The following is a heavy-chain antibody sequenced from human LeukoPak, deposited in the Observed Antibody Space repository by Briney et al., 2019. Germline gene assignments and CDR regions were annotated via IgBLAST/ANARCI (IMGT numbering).Heavy chain of an antibody. V-gene: IGHV3-9*01. Sequence: GGSLRLSCAASGFTFDDYAMHWVRQAPGKGLEWVSGISWNSGSIGYADSVKGRFTISRDNAKNPLYLQMNSLRAEDTALYYCAKDIDGAVAGMFDYWGQGTLVTVSS. D-gene: IGHD6-19*01. J-gene: IGHJ4*02. CDR2: ISWNSGSI. CDR3: AKDIDGAVAGMFDY. CDR1: GFTFDDYA.